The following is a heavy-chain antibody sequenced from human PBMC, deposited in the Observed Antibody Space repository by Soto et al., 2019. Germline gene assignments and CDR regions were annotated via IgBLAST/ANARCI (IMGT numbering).Heavy chain of an antibody. CDR3: ARLSDWFDY. Sequence: SETLSLTCAVSGYSISLGYYWSWIRQPPGKGLEWIGYIYYSGSTNYNPSLKSRVTISVDTSKNQFSLKLSSVTAADTAVYYCARLSDWFDYGGQGPLVTVSS. CDR1: GYSISLGYY. V-gene: IGHV4-59*01. CDR2: IYYSGST. J-gene: IGHJ5*01.